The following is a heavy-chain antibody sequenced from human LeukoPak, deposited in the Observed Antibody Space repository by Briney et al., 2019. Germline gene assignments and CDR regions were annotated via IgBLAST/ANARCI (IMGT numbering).Heavy chain of an antibody. CDR2: ISGTGGST. J-gene: IGHJ4*02. D-gene: IGHD1-26*01. CDR3: AKIKVGAIYYFDY. V-gene: IGHV3-23*01. Sequence: PGGSLRLSCAASGFTFSTYAMTWVRQAPGKGLEWVSLISGTGGSTYYADSVKGRFTISRDNSKNTLYLQMNSLRAEDTAVYYCAKIKVGAIYYFDYWGQGTLVTVSS. CDR1: GFTFSTYA.